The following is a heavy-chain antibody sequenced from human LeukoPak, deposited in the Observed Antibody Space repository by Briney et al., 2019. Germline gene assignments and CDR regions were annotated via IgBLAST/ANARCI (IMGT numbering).Heavy chain of an antibody. D-gene: IGHD3-22*01. V-gene: IGHV1-69*04. CDR2: IIPILGTA. J-gene: IGHJ4*02. CDR3: ARDPAYYYDSSGYYYDDY. CDR1: GGTFSSYA. Sequence: SVKVSCKASGGTFSSYAISWVRQAPGQGLEWMGRIIPILGTANYAQKFQGRVTITADKSTSTAYMELSSLRSEDTAVYYCARDPAYYYDSSGYYYDDYWGQGTLVTVSS.